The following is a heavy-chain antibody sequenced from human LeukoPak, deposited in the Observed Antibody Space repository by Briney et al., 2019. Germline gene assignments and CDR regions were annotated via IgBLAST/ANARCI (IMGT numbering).Heavy chain of an antibody. CDR2: ISAYNGNT. Sequence: ASVKVSCQASGYTFTSYGISWVRQTPGQGLEWMGWISAYNGNTNYAQKLQGRVTMTTDTSTSTAYMELRSLRSDDTAVYYCARYCSSTSRDYYMDVWGKGTTVTISS. V-gene: IGHV1-18*01. D-gene: IGHD2-2*01. J-gene: IGHJ6*03. CDR3: ARYCSSTSRDYYMDV. CDR1: GYTFTSYG.